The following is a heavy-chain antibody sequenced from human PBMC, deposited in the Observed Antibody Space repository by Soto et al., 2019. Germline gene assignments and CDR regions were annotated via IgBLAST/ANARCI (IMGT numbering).Heavy chain of an antibody. D-gene: IGHD1-26*01. J-gene: IGHJ4*01. CDR3: ARAMTSVGAAGKGDF. CDR2: INSDGSIT. CDR1: GFTFNTHW. V-gene: IGHV3-74*01. Sequence: EVQQVESGGGLILPGGSLRLSCAASGFTFNTHWRHWVRQAPGKGLVWVSRINSDGSITDYADSVKGRFSISRDNPRNTLYLQMNNLSPEDTAVYYCARAMTSVGAAGKGDFWGHGTLVTVSS.